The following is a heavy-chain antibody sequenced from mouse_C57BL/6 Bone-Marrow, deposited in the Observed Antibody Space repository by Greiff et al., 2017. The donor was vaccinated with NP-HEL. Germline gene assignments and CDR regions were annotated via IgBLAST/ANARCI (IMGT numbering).Heavy chain of an antibody. J-gene: IGHJ4*01. D-gene: IGHD2-5*01. CDR2: IRSKSSNYAT. CDR1: GFTFNTYA. Sequence: EVQLVESGGGLVQPKGSLKLSCAASGFTFNTYAMHWVRQAPGKGLEWVARIRSKSSNYATYYADSVKDRFTISRDDSQSMLYLQMNNLKTEDTAMYYCVREHKTYYSNYDAMDYWGQGTSVTVSS. V-gene: IGHV10-3*01. CDR3: VREHKTYYSNYDAMDY.